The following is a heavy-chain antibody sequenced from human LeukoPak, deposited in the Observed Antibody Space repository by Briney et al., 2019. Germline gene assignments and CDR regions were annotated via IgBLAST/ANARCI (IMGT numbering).Heavy chain of an antibody. J-gene: IGHJ4*02. V-gene: IGHV5-10-1*01. CDR3: ARHDSGVSDFDY. D-gene: IGHD6-19*01. Sequence: GESLKISCKGSGYSFTSYWISWVRQMPGKGPEWMGRIDPSDSYTNYSPSFQGHVTISADRSISTASLQWSSLKASDTAMYYCARHDSGVSDFDYWGQGTPVTVSS. CDR2: IDPSDSYT. CDR1: GYSFTSYW.